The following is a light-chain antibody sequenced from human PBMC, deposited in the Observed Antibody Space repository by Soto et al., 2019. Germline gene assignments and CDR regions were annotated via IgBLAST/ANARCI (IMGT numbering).Light chain of an antibody. Sequence: DIQMTQYHSTLSPYVGDSVTITCRASQSITTWLAWYQQKPGKAPKLLIYAASTLQSGVPSRFSGSGSGTEFTLTISSLQSEDFADYYCQQYQNWPLITFGQGTRLEI. CDR1: QSITTW. CDR2: AAS. J-gene: IGKJ5*01. CDR3: QQYQNWPLIT. V-gene: IGKV1-5*01.